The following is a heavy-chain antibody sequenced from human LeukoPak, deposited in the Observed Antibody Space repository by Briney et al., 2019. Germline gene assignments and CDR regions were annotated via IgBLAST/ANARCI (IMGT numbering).Heavy chain of an antibody. CDR1: GFTFSSYE. Sequence: GGSLRLSCAASGFTFSSYEMNWVRQAPGKGLEWVSYISSSGSTIYYADSVKGRFTISRDNAKNSLYLQMNSLRAEDTAVYYCARSSGSYYSYFDYWGQGTLVTVSS. CDR3: ARSSGSYYSYFDY. CDR2: ISSSGSTI. V-gene: IGHV3-48*03. J-gene: IGHJ4*02. D-gene: IGHD1-26*01.